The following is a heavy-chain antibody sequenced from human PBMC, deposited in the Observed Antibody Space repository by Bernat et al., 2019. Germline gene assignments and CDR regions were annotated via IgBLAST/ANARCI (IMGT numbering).Heavy chain of an antibody. D-gene: IGHD6-13*01. J-gene: IGHJ1*01. CDR2: MNPSGDST. CDR1: GYTFTNYY. Sequence: QVQLVQSGAEVKKPGASVKVSCKASGYTFTNYYIHWVRQAPGQGPEWMGIMNPSGDSTSYAQKVQGRVTVTRDTSTSTVYMELSSLRSEDTAVYYCARGGGRGSGILAAGKEYLQHWGQGTLVTVS. CDR3: ARGGGRGSGILAAGKEYLQH. V-gene: IGHV1-46*03.